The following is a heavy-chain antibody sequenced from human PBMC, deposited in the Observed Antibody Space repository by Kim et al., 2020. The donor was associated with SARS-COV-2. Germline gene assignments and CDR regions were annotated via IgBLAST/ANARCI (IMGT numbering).Heavy chain of an antibody. J-gene: IGHJ6*02. Sequence: GGSLRLSCAASGFTFSSYSMNWVRQAPGKGLEWVSYISSSSSTIYYADSVKGRFTISRDNAKNSLYLQMNSLRDEDTAVYYCASGLGLCSGGSCYFAVTGVYYYYGMDVWGQGTTVTVSS. V-gene: IGHV3-48*02. CDR1: GFTFSSYS. D-gene: IGHD2-15*01. CDR2: ISSSSSTI. CDR3: ASGLGLCSGGSCYFAVTGVYYYYGMDV.